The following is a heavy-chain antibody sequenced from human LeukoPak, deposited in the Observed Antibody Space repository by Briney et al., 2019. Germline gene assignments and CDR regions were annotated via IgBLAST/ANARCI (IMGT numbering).Heavy chain of an antibody. D-gene: IGHD6-13*01. J-gene: IGHJ4*02. CDR2: ICHSRST. CDR1: GYSISGGFY. CDR3: ARDSRIAAAGTFDY. V-gene: IGHV4-38-2*02. Sequence: SETLSLTCTVSGYSISGGFYWGWIRQPPEKGLEWIGSICHSRSTYDDPTLKSRGTISADTSTHPFSLKLSSVTAADPAVYYCARDSRIAAAGTFDYWGQGTLVTVSS.